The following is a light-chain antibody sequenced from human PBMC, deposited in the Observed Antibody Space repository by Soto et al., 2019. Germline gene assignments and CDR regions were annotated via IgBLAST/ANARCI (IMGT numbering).Light chain of an antibody. CDR2: DVS. V-gene: IGLV2-18*02. J-gene: IGLJ1*01. CDR3: SSYTSSSTYV. Sequence: QSALTQPPSVSGSPGQSVAISCTGTSSDVGGSNGVSWYQQPPGTAPILMIYDVSNRPSGVPDRFSGSKSGNTASLTISGLQAEDEGDYYCSSYTSSSTYVFGTGTKVTVL. CDR1: SSDVGGSNG.